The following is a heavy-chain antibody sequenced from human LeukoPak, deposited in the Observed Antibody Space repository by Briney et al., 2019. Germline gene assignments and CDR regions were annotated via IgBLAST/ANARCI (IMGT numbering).Heavy chain of an antibody. D-gene: IGHD3-22*01. CDR1: GGSISSYY. V-gene: IGHV4-59*01. CDR2: IYYSGST. J-gene: IGHJ5*02. Sequence: SETLSLICTVSGGSISSYYWSWIRQPPGKGLEWIGYIYYSGSTNYNPSLKSRVTISVDTSKNQFSLKLSSVTAADTAVYYCAREWLPHTVNWFDPWGQGTLVTVSS. CDR3: AREWLPHTVNWFDP.